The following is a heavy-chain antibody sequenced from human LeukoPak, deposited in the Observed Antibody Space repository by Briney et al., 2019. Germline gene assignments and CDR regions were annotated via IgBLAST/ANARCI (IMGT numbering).Heavy chain of an antibody. V-gene: IGHV1-2*02. J-gene: IGHJ4*02. D-gene: IGHD3-10*01. CDR3: ARGIRLLWFGELTPDDYFDY. CDR1: GCTFTGYY. Sequence: ASVKVSCKASGCTFTGYYMHWVRQAPGQGLEWMGWINPNSGGTNYAQKFQGRVTMTTDTSTSTAYMELRSLRSDDTVVYYCARGIRLLWFGELTPDDYFDYWGQGTLVTVSS. CDR2: INPNSGGT.